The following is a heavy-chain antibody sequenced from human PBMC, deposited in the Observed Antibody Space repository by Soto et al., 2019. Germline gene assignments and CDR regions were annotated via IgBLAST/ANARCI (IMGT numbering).Heavy chain of an antibody. CDR3: ARARIAAAGTGYYYSVMDV. Sequence: QVQLEQSGAGVRKPGSSVRVSCKASGGTFSGYVISWVRQAPGKGLEWMGGIVPRFNTPNYAKKFKGRFTITAHDSTTTAYMELSSLRSEDTAVYYCARARIAAAGTGYYYSVMDVWGQGTTVTVSS. CDR1: GGTFSGYV. V-gene: IGHV1-69*01. CDR2: IVPRFNTP. J-gene: IGHJ6*02. D-gene: IGHD6-13*01.